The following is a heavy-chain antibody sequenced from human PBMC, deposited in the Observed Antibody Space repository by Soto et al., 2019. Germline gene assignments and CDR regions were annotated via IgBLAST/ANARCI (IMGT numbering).Heavy chain of an antibody. CDR1: GYTFTSYA. Sequence: QVQLVQSGAEEKKPGASVKVSCKASGYTFTSYAMHWVRQAPGQRLEWMGWINAGNGNTKYSQKFQGRVTITRDTSASTAYMELSSLRSEDTAVYYWVRSIVVVTSLDYWGQGTLGTVSS. CDR2: INAGNGNT. CDR3: VRSIVVVTSLDY. J-gene: IGHJ4*02. D-gene: IGHD2-21*02. V-gene: IGHV1-3*05.